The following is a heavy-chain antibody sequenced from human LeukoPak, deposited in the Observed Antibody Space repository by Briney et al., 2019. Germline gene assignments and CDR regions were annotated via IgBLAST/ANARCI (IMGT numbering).Heavy chain of an antibody. J-gene: IGHJ4*02. Sequence: GGSLRLSCAASGFTFSSYAVRWVRQAPGKGLEWVSAFSGSGGSTYYADSVKGRFTISRHNSKNPLYLQMNSLRAEDTAVYYCAKLGGLLWFGELSPFDYWGQGTLVTVSS. V-gene: IGHV3-23*01. CDR2: FSGSGGST. CDR1: GFTFSSYA. CDR3: AKLGGLLWFGELSPFDY. D-gene: IGHD3-10*01.